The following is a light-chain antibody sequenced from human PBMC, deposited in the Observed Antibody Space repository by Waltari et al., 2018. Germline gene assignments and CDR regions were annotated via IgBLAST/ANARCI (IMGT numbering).Light chain of an antibody. CDR1: SSDIGSYNL. CDR3: SSNAAGSSYVV. Sequence: QSAPTQPASVSGSPGQSITISCTGTSSDIGSYNLVSWYQQHPGKVPKLIIYEVIKRPSGISDRFSGSKSGNTASLTISGLQAEDEADYYCSSNAAGSSYVVFGGGTRLTVL. V-gene: IGLV2-23*02. J-gene: IGLJ2*01. CDR2: EVI.